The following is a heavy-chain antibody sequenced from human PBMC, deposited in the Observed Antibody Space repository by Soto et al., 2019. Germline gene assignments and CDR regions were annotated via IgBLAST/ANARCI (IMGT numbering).Heavy chain of an antibody. J-gene: IGHJ6*02. Sequence: QVQLQESGPGLVKPSQTLSLTCTVSGGSISSGGYYWTWIRQHPGKGLGWIGYNYYSGITYYNPSLKSRVTISLDTSKSQFSLKLSSVTAADTAVYYCARGSSIAGLYYGMDVWGQGTTVTVSS. V-gene: IGHV4-31*03. CDR1: GGSISSGGYY. D-gene: IGHD6-6*01. CDR2: NYYSGIT. CDR3: ARGSSIAGLYYGMDV.